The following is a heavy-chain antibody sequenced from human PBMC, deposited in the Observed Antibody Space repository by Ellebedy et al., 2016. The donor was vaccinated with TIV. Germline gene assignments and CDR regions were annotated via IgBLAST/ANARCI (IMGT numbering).Heavy chain of an antibody. CDR1: GGSISSMSSP. CDR2: VFYSGDT. Sequence: SETLSLXCIVSGGSISSMSSPWGWIRQAPGKGLEWIGNVFYSGDTSYNPSLKSRVSISVDTSKNQFSLKLSSVTAADTAVYYCARHNRLDASGSYCEDSWGQGTLVTVSS. CDR3: ARHNRLDASGSYCEDS. J-gene: IGHJ4*02. V-gene: IGHV4-39*07. D-gene: IGHD3-10*01.